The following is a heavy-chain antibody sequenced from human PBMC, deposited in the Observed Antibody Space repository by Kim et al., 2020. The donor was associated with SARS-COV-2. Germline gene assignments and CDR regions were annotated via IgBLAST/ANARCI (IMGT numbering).Heavy chain of an antibody. V-gene: IGHV3-11*01. D-gene: IGHD3-3*01. CDR3: ARANYDFLSGYSDNNYYFHVDV. Sequence: GGSLRLSCAASGFSFSDYDMSWIRQAPGKGLEWVSYIRSSGATISYSDSVKGRVTISRDNAKKSLYLQMNSLRAEDTAVYYCARANYDFLSGYSDNNYYFHVDVWGKGTTVTVSS. CDR2: IRSSGATI. CDR1: GFSFSDYD. J-gene: IGHJ6*03.